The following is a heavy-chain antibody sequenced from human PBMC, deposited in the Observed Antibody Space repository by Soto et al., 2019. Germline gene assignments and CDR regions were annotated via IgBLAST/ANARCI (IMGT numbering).Heavy chain of an antibody. V-gene: IGHV1-69*13. CDR1: GGTFSSYA. J-gene: IGHJ6*02. CDR2: IIPIFGTA. Sequence: SVKVSCKASGGTFSSYAISWVRQAPGQGLEWMGGIIPIFGTANYAQKFQGRVTITADESTSTAYMELSRLRSEDTAVYYCARVSEDGSGSSSWCYYYGMDVWGQGTTVTVSS. D-gene: IGHD6-13*01. CDR3: ARVSEDGSGSSSWCYYYGMDV.